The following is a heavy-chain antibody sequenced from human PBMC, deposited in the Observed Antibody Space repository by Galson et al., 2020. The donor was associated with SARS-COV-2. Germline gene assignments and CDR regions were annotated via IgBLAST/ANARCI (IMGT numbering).Heavy chain of an antibody. CDR1: GLNFSSYA. CDR3: ASDPLSSSQRGYFDS. Sequence: GGPLRLSCADSGLNFSSYAMHWVRQAPGKGLEWVAAISYDGSNKYYADSVKGRFTISRDNSKNTLYLQMNSLRAEDTAVYYCASDPLSSSQRGYFDSWGQGTLVTVSS. CDR2: ISYDGSNK. V-gene: IGHV3-30*01. J-gene: IGHJ4*02. D-gene: IGHD6-13*01.